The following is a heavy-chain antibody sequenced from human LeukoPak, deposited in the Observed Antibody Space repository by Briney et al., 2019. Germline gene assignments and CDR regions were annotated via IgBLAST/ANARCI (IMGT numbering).Heavy chain of an antibody. D-gene: IGHD3-3*01. CDR2: IYTSGST. CDR1: GGSISSYY. Sequence: PSVTLSLTCTVSGGSISSYYWSWIRQPAGKGLEWIGRIYTSGSTNYNPSLKSRVTMSVDTSKNQFSLKLSSVTAADTAVYYCARRMGWSGPDRSLSAWGQGTLVTVSS. J-gene: IGHJ5*02. V-gene: IGHV4-4*07. CDR3: ARRMGWSGPDRSLSA.